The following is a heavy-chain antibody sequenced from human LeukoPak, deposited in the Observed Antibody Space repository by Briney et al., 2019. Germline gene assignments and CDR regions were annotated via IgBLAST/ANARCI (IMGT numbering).Heavy chain of an antibody. CDR2: IIPIFGTA. J-gene: IGHJ4*02. V-gene: IGHV1-69*13. CDR3: AFRGLLLHRYFDY. D-gene: IGHD3-22*01. CDR1: GGTFSSYA. Sequence: SVKVSCKASGGTFSSYAISWVRQAPGQGLEWMGGIIPIFGTANYAQKFQGRVTITADESTSTAYMELSSLRSEDTAVYYCAFRGLLLHRYFDYWGQGTLVTVSS.